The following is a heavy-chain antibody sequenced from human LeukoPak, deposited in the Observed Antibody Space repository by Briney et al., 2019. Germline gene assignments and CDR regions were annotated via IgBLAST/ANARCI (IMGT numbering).Heavy chain of an antibody. Sequence: PGGSLRLSCAASGFTFSSYSMHWVRQAPGKGLEWVSYISSSSTIYYADSVKGRFTISRDNARNSLYLQMSSLRAEDTAVYYCVRGGGPSYKYNAFDIWGQGTMVTVSS. J-gene: IGHJ3*02. CDR2: ISSSSTI. V-gene: IGHV3-48*04. CDR3: VRGGGPSYKYNAFDI. D-gene: IGHD2-15*01. CDR1: GFTFSSYS.